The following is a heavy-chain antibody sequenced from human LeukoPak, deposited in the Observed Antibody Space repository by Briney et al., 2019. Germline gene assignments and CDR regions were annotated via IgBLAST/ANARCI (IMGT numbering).Heavy chain of an antibody. CDR2: KKHDGSEK. CDR1: GFIFTNYF. J-gene: IGHJ4*02. Sequence: GGSLRLSCAASGFIFTNYFMSWVRQAPGKGLEWVASKKHDGSEKYYVDSVRGRFTISRDNTMNSLYLQMSSLRAEDTAVYYCATDRGWRTSGYYLYYFEYWGQGTLVTYSS. D-gene: IGHD3-3*01. V-gene: IGHV3-7*01. CDR3: ATDRGWRTSGYYLYYFEY.